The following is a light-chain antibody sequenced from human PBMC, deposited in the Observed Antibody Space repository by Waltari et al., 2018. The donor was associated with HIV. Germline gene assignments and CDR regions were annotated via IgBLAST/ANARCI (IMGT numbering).Light chain of an antibody. CDR1: SGSVPTSYY. V-gene: IGLV8-61*01. J-gene: IGLJ7*01. CDR3: VLYMGSGISV. Sequence: QTVVTQEPSFSVSPGGTVTLTCGFSSGSVPTSYYPHWYQQTPGQAPRTLIYSTNTRSSGVPDRFSGSILGNKAALTITGAQADDESDYYCVLYMGSGISVFGGGTQLTVL. CDR2: STN.